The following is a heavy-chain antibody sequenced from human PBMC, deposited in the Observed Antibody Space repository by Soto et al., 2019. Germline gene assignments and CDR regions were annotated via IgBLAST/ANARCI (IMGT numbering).Heavy chain of an antibody. CDR2: ISWNSDSI. Sequence: EVQLVESGVGVVQHGRSLRLSCAASGFTFDDYAMHWVRQVPGKGLERVSGISWNSDSIGYADSVKGRFTISRDNAKGSLYLQMSSQGSGDTAFYYCEIEYNGYCCYDDFAVLGQGTMVTVSS. D-gene: IGHD5-12*01. CDR1: GFTFDDYA. CDR3: EIEYNGYCCYDDFAV. J-gene: IGHJ3*01. V-gene: IGHV3-9*01.